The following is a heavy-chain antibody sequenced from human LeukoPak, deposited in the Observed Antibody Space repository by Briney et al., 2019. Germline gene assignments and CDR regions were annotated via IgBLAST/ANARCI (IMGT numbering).Heavy chain of an antibody. J-gene: IGHJ5*02. V-gene: IGHV3-74*01. Sequence: GGSLRLSCAASGFTFRSYWMHWVRQAPGKGLVWVSRINTDGSSTSYADSVKGRFTISRDNAKNTLYLQMNSLRAEDTAVYYCAGSPSYNWFDPWGQGTLVTVSS. D-gene: IGHD1-26*01. CDR2: INTDGSST. CDR1: GFTFRSYW. CDR3: AGSPSYNWFDP.